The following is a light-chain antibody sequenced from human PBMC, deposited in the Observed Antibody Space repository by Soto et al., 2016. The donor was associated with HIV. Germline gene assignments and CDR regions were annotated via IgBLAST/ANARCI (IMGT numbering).Light chain of an antibody. CDR2: QDT. Sequence: SYELTQPPSVSVSPGQTASITCSGDNLGSKYTSWYQQMPGQSPVLVIYQDTKRPSGISERFSGSNSGNTATLTISGTQAMDEADYYCQAWDSSTVVFGGGTKLTVL. V-gene: IGLV3-1*01. J-gene: IGLJ2*01. CDR3: QAWDSSTVV. CDR1: NLGSKY.